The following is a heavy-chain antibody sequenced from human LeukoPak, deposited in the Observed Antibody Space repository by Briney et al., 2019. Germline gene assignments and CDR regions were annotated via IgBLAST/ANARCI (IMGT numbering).Heavy chain of an antibody. CDR1: GFTFSSYA. J-gene: IGHJ4*02. CDR2: ISYDGSNK. CDR3: TRAFDY. V-gene: IGHV3-30-3*01. Sequence: GGSLRLSCAASGFTFSSYAMHWVRQAPGKGLEWVAVISYDGSNKYYADSVKGRFTISRDNSKNTLYLQMNSLRAEDTAVYYCTRAFDYWGQGTLVTVSS.